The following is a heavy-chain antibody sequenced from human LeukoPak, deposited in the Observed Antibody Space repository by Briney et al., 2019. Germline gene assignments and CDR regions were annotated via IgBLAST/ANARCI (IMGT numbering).Heavy chain of an antibody. Sequence: SETLSLTCTVSGGSISSYYWSWIRQPPGKRLEWIGYIYYSGNTNYNPSLKSRVTISVDTSKNQFSLKLNSVTAADTALYYCARQRFLESYFDYWGQGILVTVSS. J-gene: IGHJ4*02. V-gene: IGHV4-59*08. D-gene: IGHD3-3*01. CDR1: GGSISSYY. CDR3: ARQRFLESYFDY. CDR2: IYYSGNT.